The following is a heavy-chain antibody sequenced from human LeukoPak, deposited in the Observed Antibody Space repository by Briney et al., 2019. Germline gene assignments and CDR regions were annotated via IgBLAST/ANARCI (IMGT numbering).Heavy chain of an antibody. V-gene: IGHV4-30-2*01. CDR1: GGSISSGGYY. D-gene: IGHD1-26*01. CDR3: ARDREPGFDY. J-gene: IGHJ4*02. Sequence: SETLSLTCTVSGGSISSGGYYWSWIRQPPGKGLEWIGYIYHSGSTYYNPSLKSRVTISVDRSKNQFSLKLSSVTAADTAVYYCARDREPGFDYWGQGTLVTVSS. CDR2: IYHSGST.